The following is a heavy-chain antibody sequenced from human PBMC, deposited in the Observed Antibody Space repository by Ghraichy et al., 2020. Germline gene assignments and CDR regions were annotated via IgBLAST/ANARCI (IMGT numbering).Heavy chain of an antibody. D-gene: IGHD4-17*01. V-gene: IGHV3-11*01. CDR2: ISSSGSTI. J-gene: IGHJ3*02. Sequence: GGSLRLSCAASGFTFSDYYMSWIRQAPGKGLEWVSYISSSGSTIYYADSVKGRFTISRDNAKNSLYLQMNSLRAEDTAVYYCATDYGEPPHDAFDIWGQGTMVTVSS. CDR3: ATDYGEPPHDAFDI. CDR1: GFTFSDYY.